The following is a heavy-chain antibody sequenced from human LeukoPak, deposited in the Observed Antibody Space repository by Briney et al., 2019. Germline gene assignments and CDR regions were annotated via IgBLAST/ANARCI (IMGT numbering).Heavy chain of an antibody. V-gene: IGHV3-23*01. CDR3: AKSLGLAVFGVVTLDP. D-gene: IGHD3-3*01. CDR1: GFTFSSYA. Sequence: GGSLRLSCAASGFTFSSYAMSWVRQAPGKGLEWVSAISGSGGSTYYADSVKGRFTISRDNSKNTLYLQMNSLRAEDTAVYYCAKSLGLAVFGVVTLDPWGQGTLVTVSS. J-gene: IGHJ5*02. CDR2: ISGSGGST.